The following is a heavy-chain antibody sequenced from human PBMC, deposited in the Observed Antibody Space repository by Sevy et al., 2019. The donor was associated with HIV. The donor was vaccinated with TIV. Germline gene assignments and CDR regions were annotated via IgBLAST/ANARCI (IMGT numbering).Heavy chain of an antibody. V-gene: IGHV3-23*01. CDR3: AKALNPALESMIEVIFRTLKGFDV. CDR2: ISATGGGT. Sequence: GGSLRLSCAASGFTFNTHAMNWVRQAPGKGLEWVSGISATGGGTYYTDSVKGRFTVSRDNSQTTLYLQMNSLRADDTAIYYCAKALNPALESMIEVIFRTLKGFDVWGQGTMVTVSS. CDR1: GFTFNTHA. J-gene: IGHJ3*01. D-gene: IGHD3-22*01.